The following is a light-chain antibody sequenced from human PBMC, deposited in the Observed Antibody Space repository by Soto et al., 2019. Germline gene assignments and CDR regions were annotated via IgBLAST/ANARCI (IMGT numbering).Light chain of an antibody. CDR3: QVWDSSSDQYV. Sequence: SYELTQPPSVSVAPGKTARITCGGSSIGSKSVHWYQQRPGQAPVLVIYYDGRRPSGIPERFSGSNSGNTATLTLGRVEAGDEADYYCQVWDSSSDQYVFGTGTKVTVL. CDR1: SIGSKS. CDR2: YDG. V-gene: IGLV3-21*04. J-gene: IGLJ1*01.